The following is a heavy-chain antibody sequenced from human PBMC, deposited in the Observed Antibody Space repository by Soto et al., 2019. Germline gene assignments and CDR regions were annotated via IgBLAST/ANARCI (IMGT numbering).Heavy chain of an antibody. V-gene: IGHV1-18*01. D-gene: IGHD3-10*01. CDR2: ISAYNGNT. Sequence: ASVKVSCKASGYTFTSYGISWVRQSPGKGLEWMGWISAYNGNTNYAQKLQGRVTMTTDTSTSTAYMELRSLRSDDTAVYYCARSWAMVRGVMGWFDPWGQGTLVTVSS. J-gene: IGHJ5*02. CDR1: GYTFTSYG. CDR3: ARSWAMVRGVMGWFDP.